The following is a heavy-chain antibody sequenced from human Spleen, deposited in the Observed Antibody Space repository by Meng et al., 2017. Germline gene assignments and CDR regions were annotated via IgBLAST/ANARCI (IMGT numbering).Heavy chain of an antibody. D-gene: IGHD3-10*01. CDR3: ARGPFRGVMMS. CDR2: INHSGST. V-gene: IGHV4-34*01. CDR1: GGSFSGYY. Sequence: QVQLHQWGAGLWKPSETLSLTCAVYGGSFSGYYWSWIRQPPGKGLEWIGEINHSGSTNYNPSLKSRVTISVDTSKNQFSLKLTSVTAADTAVYYCARGPFRGVMMSWGQGTLVTVSS. J-gene: IGHJ5*02.